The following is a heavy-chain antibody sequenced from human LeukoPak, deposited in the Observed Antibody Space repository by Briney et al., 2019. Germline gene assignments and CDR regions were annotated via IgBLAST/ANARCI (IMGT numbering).Heavy chain of an antibody. J-gene: IGHJ4*02. CDR1: GYTFSDYY. Sequence: GGSLRLSCAASGYTFSDYYMSWIREAPGKGLEWVSYISSSGSTIYYADSVKGRFTISRDNAKNSLYLQMNSLRAEDTAVYYCARTSSGGSCYLDYWGQGTLVTVSS. CDR2: ISSSGSTI. D-gene: IGHD2-15*01. V-gene: IGHV3-11*04. CDR3: ARTSSGGSCYLDY.